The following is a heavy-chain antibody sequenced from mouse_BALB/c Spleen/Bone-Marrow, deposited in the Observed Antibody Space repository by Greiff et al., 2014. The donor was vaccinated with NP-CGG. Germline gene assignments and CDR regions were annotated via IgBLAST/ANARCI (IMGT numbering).Heavy chain of an antibody. CDR2: INPYNGAT. CDR1: GYSFTGYY. V-gene: IGHV1-31*01. Sequence: VQLQQSGPELVKPGASVKISCKASGYSFTGYYMHWVKQSHVKSLEWIGRINPYNGATSYNQNFKDKASLTVDKSSSTAYMELHSLTSEDSAVYYCARYDYYGSSFFDYWGQSTTLTVTS. CDR3: ARYDYYGSSFFDY. J-gene: IGHJ2*01. D-gene: IGHD1-1*01.